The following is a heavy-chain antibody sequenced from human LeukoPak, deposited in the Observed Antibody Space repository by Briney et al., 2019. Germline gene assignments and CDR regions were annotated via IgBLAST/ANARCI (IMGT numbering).Heavy chain of an antibody. CDR3: ARAKNDFGVEPPDY. J-gene: IGHJ4*02. CDR2: ISYDGSNK. CDR1: GFTFSSYA. D-gene: IGHD4-17*01. V-gene: IGHV3-30-3*01. Sequence: GGSLRLSCAASGFTFSSYAMNWVRQAPGKGLEWVAVISYDGSNKYYADSVKGRFTISRDNSKNTLYLQMNSLRAEDTAVYYCARAKNDFGVEPPDYWGQGTLVTVSS.